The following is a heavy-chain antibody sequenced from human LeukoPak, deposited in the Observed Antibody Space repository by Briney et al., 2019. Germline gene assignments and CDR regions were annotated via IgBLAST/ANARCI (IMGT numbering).Heavy chain of an antibody. CDR2: ISSSSSTI. CDR3: AGFERGYAYDY. V-gene: IGHV3-48*01. D-gene: IGHD3-16*01. J-gene: IGHJ4*02. Sequence: HAGGSLRLSCAASGFTFSSYSMNWVRQAPGKGLEWVSYISSSSSTIYYADSVKGRFTISRDNAKNSLYLQMNSLRAEDTAVYYCAGFERGYAYDYWGQGTLVTASS. CDR1: GFTFSSYS.